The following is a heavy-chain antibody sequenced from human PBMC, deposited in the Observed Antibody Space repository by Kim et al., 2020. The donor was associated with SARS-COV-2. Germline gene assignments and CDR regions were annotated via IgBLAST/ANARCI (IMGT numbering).Heavy chain of an antibody. J-gene: IGHJ6*02. CDR3: ARNGDTMVRGVIPYYYYGMDV. CDR2: ISAYNGNT. Sequence: ASVKVSCKASGYTFTSYGISWVRQAPGQGLEWMGWISAYNGNTNYAQKLQGRVTMTTDTSTSTAYMELRSLRSDDTAVYYCARNGDTMVRGVIPYYYYGMDVWGQGTTVTVSS. V-gene: IGHV1-18*01. D-gene: IGHD3-10*01. CDR1: GYTFTSYG.